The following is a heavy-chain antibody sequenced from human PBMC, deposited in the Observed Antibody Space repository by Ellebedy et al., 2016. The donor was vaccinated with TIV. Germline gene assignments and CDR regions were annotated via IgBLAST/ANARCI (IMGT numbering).Heavy chain of an antibody. CDR2: IFHSGST. CDR3: ATQGVIRDPDAFDI. Sequence: GSLRLXXTVSGGSISSFSWSWIRQPAGKGLEWIGYIFHSGSTNYSPSLKSRVTISVDTSKKQFSLKLNSVTAADTAVYYCATQGVIRDPDAFDIWGQGTMVTVSS. D-gene: IGHD3-22*01. CDR1: GGSISSFS. J-gene: IGHJ3*02. V-gene: IGHV4-59*01.